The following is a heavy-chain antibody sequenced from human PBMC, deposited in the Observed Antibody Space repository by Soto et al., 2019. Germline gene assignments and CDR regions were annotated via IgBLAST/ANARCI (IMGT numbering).Heavy chain of an antibody. Sequence: GASVKVSCKASGYTFTSYYMHWVRQAPGQGLEWMGIINPSGGSTSYAQKFQGRVTMTRDTSTSTVYMELSSLRSEDTAVYYCATKSYYDFWSGYYYYGMDVWGQGTTVTVS. V-gene: IGHV1-46*01. CDR2: INPSGGST. CDR3: ATKSYYDFWSGYYYYGMDV. J-gene: IGHJ6*02. CDR1: GYTFTSYY. D-gene: IGHD3-3*01.